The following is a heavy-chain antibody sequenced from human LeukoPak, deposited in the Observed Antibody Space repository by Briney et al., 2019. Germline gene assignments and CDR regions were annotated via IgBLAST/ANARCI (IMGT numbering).Heavy chain of an antibody. CDR3: ARGWYCSSTSCQRYNWFDP. D-gene: IGHD2-2*01. Sequence: ASVKVSCKASGYTFTSYDINWVRQATGQGLEWMGWMNPNSGNTGYAQKFQGRVTITRNTSISTAYMELSSLRSEDTAVYYCARGWYCSSTSCQRYNWFDPWGQGTLVTVSS. J-gene: IGHJ5*02. CDR2: MNPNSGNT. CDR1: GYTFTSYD. V-gene: IGHV1-8*03.